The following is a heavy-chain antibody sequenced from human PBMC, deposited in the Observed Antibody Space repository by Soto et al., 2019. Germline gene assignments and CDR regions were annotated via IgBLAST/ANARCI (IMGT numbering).Heavy chain of an antibody. J-gene: IGHJ5*02. Sequence: SVKVSCKASGGTFSSYAISWVRQAPGQGLEWMGGIIPIFGTANYAQKFQGRVTITADKSTSTAYMELSSLRSEDTAVYYCARVNRLYCSSTSCYAHWFDPWGQGTLVTVSS. V-gene: IGHV1-69*06. CDR1: GGTFSSYA. CDR3: ARVNRLYCSSTSCYAHWFDP. D-gene: IGHD2-2*01. CDR2: IIPIFGTA.